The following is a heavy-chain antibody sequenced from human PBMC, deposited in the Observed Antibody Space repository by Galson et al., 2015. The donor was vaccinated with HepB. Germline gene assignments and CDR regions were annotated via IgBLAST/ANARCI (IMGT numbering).Heavy chain of an antibody. V-gene: IGHV3-9*01. CDR3: AKGLSVDQSLYHYSHNFDY. Sequence: SLRLSCAASGFTFEDYAMHWVRQTPGKGLEWVSGISRTSDTTAYADSVKGRFTISRDNGKKSLYLQMNSLRVDDTALYYCAKGLSVDQSLYHYSHNFDYWGQGALVTVSS. J-gene: IGHJ4*02. D-gene: IGHD2-2*02. CDR1: GFTFEDYA. CDR2: ISRTSDTT.